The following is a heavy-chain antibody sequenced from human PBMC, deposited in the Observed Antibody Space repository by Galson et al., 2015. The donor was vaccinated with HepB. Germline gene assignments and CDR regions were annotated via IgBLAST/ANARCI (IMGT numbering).Heavy chain of an antibody. D-gene: IGHD1-26*01. V-gene: IGHV1-18*04. CDR3: ARDRVAGSYYSRASYYYGMDV. CDR1: GYTFTSYG. J-gene: IGHJ6*02. CDR2: ISAYNGNT. Sequence: SVKVSCKASGYTFTSYGISWVRQAPGQGLEWMGWISAYNGNTNYAQKLQGRVTMTTDTSTSTAYMELRSLRSDDTAVYYCARDRVAGSYYSRASYYYGMDVWGQGTTVTVSS.